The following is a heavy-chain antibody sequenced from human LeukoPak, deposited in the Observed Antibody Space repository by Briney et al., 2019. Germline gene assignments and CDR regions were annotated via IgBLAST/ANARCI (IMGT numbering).Heavy chain of an antibody. CDR1: GFSFGDIP. CDR3: AKLKYSSGYFDY. Sequence: GGSLRLSCTTSGFSFGDIPMSWFRQAPGKGLEWVSAISGSGGSTYYADSVKGRFTISRDNSKNTLYLQMNSLRAEDTAAYYCAKLKYSSGYFDYWGQGTLVTVSS. J-gene: IGHJ4*02. CDR2: ISGSGGST. V-gene: IGHV3-23*01. D-gene: IGHD3-22*01.